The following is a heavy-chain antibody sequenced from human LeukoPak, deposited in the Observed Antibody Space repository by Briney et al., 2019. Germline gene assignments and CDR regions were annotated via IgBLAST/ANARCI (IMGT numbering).Heavy chain of an antibody. V-gene: IGHV4-4*07. J-gene: IGHJ4*02. Sequence: PSETLSLTCTVSGGSISSYYWNWIRQPAGKGLEWIGRIHTSGSTNYNPSLKSRVTMSVDTSKNQFSLKLSSVTAADTAVYYCARVICSGGSCRFDYWGQGTLVAVSS. D-gene: IGHD2-15*01. CDR1: GGSISSYY. CDR3: ARVICSGGSCRFDY. CDR2: IHTSGST.